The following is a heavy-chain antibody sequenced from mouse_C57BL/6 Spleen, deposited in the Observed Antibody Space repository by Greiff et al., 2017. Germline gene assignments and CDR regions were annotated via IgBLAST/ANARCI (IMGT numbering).Heavy chain of an antibody. CDR2: INPSSGYT. V-gene: IGHV1-7*01. CDR3: ARDYGCSYGY. D-gene: IGHD1-1*01. J-gene: IGHJ2*01. Sequence: VKLVESGAELAKPGASVKLSCKASGYTFPSYWMHWVKQRPGQGLEWIGYINPSSGYTKYNQKFEDKATLAADKSSSTAYMQLSSLTYADSAVYYCARDYGCSYGYWGQGTTLTVSS. CDR1: GYTFPSYW.